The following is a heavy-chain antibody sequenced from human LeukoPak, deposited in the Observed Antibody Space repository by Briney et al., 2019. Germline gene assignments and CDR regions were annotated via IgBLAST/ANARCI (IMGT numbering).Heavy chain of an antibody. CDR3: ASEAHRGGGFDS. V-gene: IGHV4-39*01. CDR1: GGSISSDTYF. J-gene: IGHJ4*02. Sequence: PSETLSLTCTVSGGSISSDTYFWGWIRQPPGKGLEWIANIYFTGNTYYNPSLKSRATISVDTSKNQFSLTLSSVIAADTAVYYCASEAHRGGGFDSWGQGTQVTVSS. CDR2: IYFTGNT. D-gene: IGHD3-16*01.